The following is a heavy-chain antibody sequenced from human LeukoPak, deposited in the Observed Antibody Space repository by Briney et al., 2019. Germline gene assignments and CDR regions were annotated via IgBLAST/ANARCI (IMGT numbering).Heavy chain of an antibody. J-gene: IGHJ4*02. CDR2: IRYDGSNK. V-gene: IGHV3-30*02. CDR1: GFTFSSYG. Sequence: GGSLRLSCAASGFTFSSYGIHWVRQAPGKGLEWVAFIRYDGSNKYYADSVKGRFTISRDNSKNTLYLQMNSLRAEDTAVYYCAKDRRTGRSERGDYHFDYWGQGTLVTVSS. CDR3: AKDRRTGRSERGDYHFDY. D-gene: IGHD4-17*01.